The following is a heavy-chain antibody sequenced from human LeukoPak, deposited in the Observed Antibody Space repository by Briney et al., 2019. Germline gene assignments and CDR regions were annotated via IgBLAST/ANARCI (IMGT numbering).Heavy chain of an antibody. D-gene: IGHD6-19*01. J-gene: IGHJ6*02. CDR1: GYTFSSYG. Sequence: GGSLRLSCAASGYTFSSYGMHWVRQAPGKGLKWVSLISWDGGSSYYADSVEGRFTISRDNSKNSLYLQMNSLRAEDTALYYCTKDIKHSSGWSRGLDYYYGMDVWGQGTTVTVS. CDR3: TKDIKHSSGWSRGLDYYYGMDV. V-gene: IGHV3-43D*03. CDR2: ISWDGGSS.